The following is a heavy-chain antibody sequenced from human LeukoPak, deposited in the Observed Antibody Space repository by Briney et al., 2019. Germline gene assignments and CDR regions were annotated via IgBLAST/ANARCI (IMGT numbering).Heavy chain of an antibody. J-gene: IGHJ4*02. CDR3: TRTSVAAAGAC. CDR1: GFTISNYW. Sequence: GGSLRLSRAGSGFTISNYWMTWVRQAPGKGLEWVANIRQDGSEKYYVDSVKGRFTISRDNAKNSVYLQMNSLRAEDTALYYCTRTSVAAAGACWGQGTLVIVSS. D-gene: IGHD6-13*01. CDR2: IRQDGSEK. V-gene: IGHV3-7*01.